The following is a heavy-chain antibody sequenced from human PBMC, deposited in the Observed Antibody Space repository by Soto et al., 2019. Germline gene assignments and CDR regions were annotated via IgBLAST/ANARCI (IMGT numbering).Heavy chain of an antibody. CDR3: ARSFPSMYYDFWSGYLSHLGDG. Sequence: ASVKVSCKASGYTFTSYDINWVRQATGQGLEWMGWMNPNRGNTGYAQKFQGRVTMTRNTSISTAYMELSSLRSEDTSVYYFARSFPSMYYDFWSGYLSHLGDGWGKGTTVTVSS. CDR1: GYTFTSYD. D-gene: IGHD3-3*01. CDR2: MNPNRGNT. V-gene: IGHV1-8*01. J-gene: IGHJ6*04.